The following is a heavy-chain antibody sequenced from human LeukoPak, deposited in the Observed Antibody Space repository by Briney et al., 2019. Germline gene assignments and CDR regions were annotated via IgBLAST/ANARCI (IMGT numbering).Heavy chain of an antibody. CDR1: GFTFSRYE. CDR2: ISSSGSTI. D-gene: IGHD6-19*01. CDR3: AGGSGWLVDY. V-gene: IGHV3-48*03. J-gene: IGHJ4*02. Sequence: PGGSLRLSCAASGFTFSRYEMNWVRQAPGKGLEWVSYISSSGSTIYYADSVKGRFTISRDNAKNSLYLQMNSLRADDTAVYYCAGGSGWLVDYWGQGTLVTVSS.